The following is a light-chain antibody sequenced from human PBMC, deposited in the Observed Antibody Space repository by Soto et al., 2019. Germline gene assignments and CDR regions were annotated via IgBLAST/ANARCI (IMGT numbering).Light chain of an antibody. Sequence: QSVLTQPPSASGTPGQRVTISCSGSSSNIGSNSVYWYQQLPGTAPKLLIFKNSQRPSGVPDRFSGSKSGTSASLAVSGLRSGDEADYSCAAWDDRLRGFLFGPGTKVTV. CDR1: SSNIGSNS. J-gene: IGLJ1*01. CDR3: AAWDDRLRGFL. V-gene: IGLV1-47*01. CDR2: KNS.